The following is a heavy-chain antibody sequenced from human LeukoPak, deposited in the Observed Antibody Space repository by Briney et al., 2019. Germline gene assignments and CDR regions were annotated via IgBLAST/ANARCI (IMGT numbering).Heavy chain of an antibody. Sequence: GGSLTLSCAASGFAVSSNYMSWVRQAPGKGLEWVSVIYSGGSTYYADSVKGRFTISRDNSKNTLYLQMNSLRAEDTAVYYCASESPYGPVHLGFDYWGQGTLVTVSS. J-gene: IGHJ4*02. CDR2: IYSGGST. CDR3: ASESPYGPVHLGFDY. V-gene: IGHV3-66*01. D-gene: IGHD4-17*01. CDR1: GFAVSSNY.